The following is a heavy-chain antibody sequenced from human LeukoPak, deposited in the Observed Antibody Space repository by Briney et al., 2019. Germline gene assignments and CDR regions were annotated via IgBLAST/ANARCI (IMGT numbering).Heavy chain of an antibody. CDR3: AREDDSSGYPPFDY. CDR1: GGTFSSYA. J-gene: IGHJ4*02. D-gene: IGHD3-22*01. V-gene: IGHV1-69*04. Sequence: GASVKVSCKASGGTFSSYAISWVRQAPGQGLEWMGRIIPILGIANYAQKFQGRVTITADKSTSTAYMELSSLRSEDTAVYYCAREDDSSGYPPFDYWGQGTLVTVSS. CDR2: IIPILGIA.